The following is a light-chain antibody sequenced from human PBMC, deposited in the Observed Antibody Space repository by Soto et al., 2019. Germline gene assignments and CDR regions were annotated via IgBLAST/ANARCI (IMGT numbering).Light chain of an antibody. CDR2: GAS. CDR3: QQYNKWPPYT. V-gene: IGKV3-15*01. J-gene: IGKJ2*01. Sequence: EIVMTQSPATLSVSPGERATLSCRASQSVSSNLAWYQQKPGQAPRLLIYGASTRATGIPARFRGSGSGTDVTLTISSLQSEDFAVYYCQQYNKWPPYTFGQGTKLEIK. CDR1: QSVSSN.